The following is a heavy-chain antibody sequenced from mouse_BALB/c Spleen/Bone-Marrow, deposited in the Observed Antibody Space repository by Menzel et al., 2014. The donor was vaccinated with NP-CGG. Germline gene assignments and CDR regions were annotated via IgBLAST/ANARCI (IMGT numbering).Heavy chain of an antibody. CDR2: INPGSGGT. Sequence: VKLMESGAELVRPGTSVKVSCKASGYAFTNYLIEWVKRMPGQGLEWIGVINPGSGGTNYNENFKGKATLTADKSSSTAYMQLSRLTSEDSAVYFCARHLGPAYATDYWGQGTSVTVSS. CDR1: GYAFTNYL. CDR3: ARHLGPAYATDY. V-gene: IGHV1-54*01. J-gene: IGHJ4*01. D-gene: IGHD3-1*01.